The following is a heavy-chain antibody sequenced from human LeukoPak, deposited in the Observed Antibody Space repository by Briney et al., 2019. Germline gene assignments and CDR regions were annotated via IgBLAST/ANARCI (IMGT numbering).Heavy chain of an antibody. CDR2: IWYDGNNK. CDR3: ARVNCRSSSCYLASYFFDS. J-gene: IGHJ5*01. D-gene: IGHD2-2*01. Sequence: GRSLRLSCAASGFTFSKYGMHWVRQAPGKGLEWVAVIWYDGNNKDYADSVKGRFSISRGNSKNTLSLQMNSLRVEDTAMYYCARVNCRSSSCYLASYFFDSWGQGTLVTVSS. CDR1: GFTFSKYG. V-gene: IGHV3-33*01.